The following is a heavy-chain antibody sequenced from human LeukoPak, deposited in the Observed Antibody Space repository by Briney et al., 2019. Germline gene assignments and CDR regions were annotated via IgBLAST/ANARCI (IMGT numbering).Heavy chain of an antibody. V-gene: IGHV1-3*03. D-gene: IGHD1-14*01. CDR2: ISAGNGIT. CDR3: ARVGLYHTFDS. Sequence: ASVKVSCKASGYTFTNYAIHWVRQAPGQRLEWMGWISAGNGITKYSQEFQGRLTITRDTSASTAYMELSSLTSEDMALYYCARVGLYHTFDSWGQGTLVTVSS. CDR1: GYTFTNYA. J-gene: IGHJ4*02.